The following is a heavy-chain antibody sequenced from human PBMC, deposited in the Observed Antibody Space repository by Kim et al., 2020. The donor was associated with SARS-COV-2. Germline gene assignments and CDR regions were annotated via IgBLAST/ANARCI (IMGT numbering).Heavy chain of an antibody. J-gene: IGHJ6*02. CDR3: ARDGSFYGRFFYGMDV. V-gene: IGHV1-18*01. D-gene: IGHD1-26*01. Sequence: ASVKVSCKASGYTFTSYGISWVRQAPGQGLEWMGWISAYNGNTNYAQKLQGRVTMTTDTSTSTAYMELRSLRSDDTAVYYCARDGSFYGRFFYGMDVWGQGTTVTVSS. CDR2: ISAYNGNT. CDR1: GYTFTSYG.